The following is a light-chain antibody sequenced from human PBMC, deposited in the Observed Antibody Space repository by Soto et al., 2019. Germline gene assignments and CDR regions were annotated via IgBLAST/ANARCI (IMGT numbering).Light chain of an antibody. Sequence: DIQMTQSPSSLSASVGDRVTITCRASQDIRTDLGWYQQKPGKAPRRLIFRTYGLGGGVPARLSGSGSGTEFTLTISSLQPEDFATYYCLQHHAYPFTFGPGTKVDV. CDR3: LQHHAYPFT. CDR2: RTY. V-gene: IGKV1-17*01. CDR1: QDIRTD. J-gene: IGKJ3*01.